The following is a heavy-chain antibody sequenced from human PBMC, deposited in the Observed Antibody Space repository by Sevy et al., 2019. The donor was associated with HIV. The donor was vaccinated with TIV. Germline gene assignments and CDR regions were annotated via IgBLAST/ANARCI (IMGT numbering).Heavy chain of an antibody. CDR3: ARFSGGSKWTAFDY. Sequence: GGSLRLSCTASEFTVNTNYMSWVRQAPEKGLEWVSVIYNGGSTYYAGSVKGRFTISRDNSKNTVYLQMNSLRAEDTAVYYCARFSGGSKWTAFDYWGQGTLVTVSS. V-gene: IGHV3-53*01. D-gene: IGHD2-15*01. CDR2: IYNGGST. CDR1: EFTVNTNY. J-gene: IGHJ4*02.